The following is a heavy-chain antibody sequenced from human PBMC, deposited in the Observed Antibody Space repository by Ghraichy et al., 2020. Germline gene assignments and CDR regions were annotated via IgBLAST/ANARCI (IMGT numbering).Heavy chain of an antibody. Sequence: GGSLRLSCAASGFTFSSYSMNWVRQAPGKGLEWVSHISSGGSNTDYADSVKGRFTISRDNGKNSLYLQMNSLRAEDTAVYYCARSVAAFFDYWGQGTLVTVSS. CDR3: ARSVAAFFDY. V-gene: IGHV3-48*01. D-gene: IGHD6-19*01. CDR2: ISSGGSNT. CDR1: GFTFSSYS. J-gene: IGHJ4*02.